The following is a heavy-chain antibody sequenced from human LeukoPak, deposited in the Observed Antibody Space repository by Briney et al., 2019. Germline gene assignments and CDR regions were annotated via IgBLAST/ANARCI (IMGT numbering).Heavy chain of an antibody. CDR1: GYSMSSGYY. Sequence: SETLSLTCAVSGYSMSSGYYWGWIRQPPGKGLEWIGSIYHSGSTYYNPSLKSRVTISVDTSKNQFSLRLSSVTAAGTAVYHCARGTGGYYANFDYWGQGTLVTVSS. D-gene: IGHD3-10*01. CDR2: IYHSGST. J-gene: IGHJ4*02. V-gene: IGHV4-38-2*01. CDR3: ARGTGGYYANFDY.